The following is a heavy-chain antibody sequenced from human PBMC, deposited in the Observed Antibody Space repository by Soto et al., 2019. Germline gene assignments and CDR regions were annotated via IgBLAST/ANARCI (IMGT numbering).Heavy chain of an antibody. D-gene: IGHD3-16*02. CDR3: ARATGGPYYDYVWGSYRWSSWFDP. V-gene: IGHV6-1*01. CDR2: TYYRSKWYN. J-gene: IGHJ5*02. CDR1: GDSVSSNSAA. Sequence: PSQTLSLTCAISGDSVSSNSAAWNWIRQSPSRGLEWLGRTYYRSKWYNDYAVSVKSRITINPDTSKNQFSLQLNSVTPEDTAVYYCARATGGPYYDYVWGSYRWSSWFDPWGQGTLVTVSS.